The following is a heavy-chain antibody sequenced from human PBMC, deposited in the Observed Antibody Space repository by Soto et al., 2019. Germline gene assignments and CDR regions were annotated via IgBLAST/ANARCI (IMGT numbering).Heavy chain of an antibody. CDR3: VKCSSNGCWKNYYDY. V-gene: IGHV3-23*01. J-gene: IGHJ4*02. CDR1: QFTFSSHS. CDR2: INNNGADT. Sequence: GGSLRLSCAASQFTFSSHSMSWVRQAPGKGLEWVSAINNNGADTFYADSVKGRFTISRDNSKNTLFLQMNSLRTEDTAVYYCVKCSSNGCWKNYYDYWGQGTLVTVSS. D-gene: IGHD6-19*01.